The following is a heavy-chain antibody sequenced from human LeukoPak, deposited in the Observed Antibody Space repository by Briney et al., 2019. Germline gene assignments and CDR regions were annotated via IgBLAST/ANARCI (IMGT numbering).Heavy chain of an antibody. D-gene: IGHD1-26*01. Sequence: GASVKVSCKASGYTFTGYYMHWVRQAPGQGLEWMGWINPNSGGTNYAQKFQGRVTMTRGTSISTAYMELSRLRSDDTAVYYCARDRGGSSTSFDYWGQGTLVTVSS. J-gene: IGHJ4*02. CDR1: GYTFTGYY. CDR2: INPNSGGT. CDR3: ARDRGGSSTSFDY. V-gene: IGHV1-2*02.